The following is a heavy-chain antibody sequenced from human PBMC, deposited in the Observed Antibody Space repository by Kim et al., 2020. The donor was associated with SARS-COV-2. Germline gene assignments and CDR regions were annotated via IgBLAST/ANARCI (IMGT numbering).Heavy chain of an antibody. CDR3: AREGDIVVVVAATPPYGMDV. V-gene: IGHV7-4-1*02. J-gene: IGHJ6*02. D-gene: IGHD2-15*01. CDR2: INTNTGNP. Sequence: ASVKVSCKASGYTFTSYAMNWVRQAPGQGLEWMGWINTNTGNPTYAQVFTGRFVFSLDTSVSTAYLQISSLKAEDTAVYYCAREGDIVVVVAATPPYGMDVWGQGTTVTVSS. CDR1: GYTFTSYA.